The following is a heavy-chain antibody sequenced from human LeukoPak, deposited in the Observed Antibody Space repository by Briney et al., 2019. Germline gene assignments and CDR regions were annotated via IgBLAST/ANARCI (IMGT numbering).Heavy chain of an antibody. CDR3: ARVGIGPRCGDCYSGGCGVDC. CDR1: GGSISSYY. CDR2: IYYSGST. D-gene: IGHD2-21*02. Sequence: PSETLSLTCTVSGGSISSYYWSWIRQPPGKGLEWIGYIYYSGSTNYNPSLKSRPTISVDTSKNQFSLKLSAVTAADTAVYYCARVGIGPRCGDCYSGGCGVDCWGQGPLVTVSS. J-gene: IGHJ4*02. V-gene: IGHV4-59*01.